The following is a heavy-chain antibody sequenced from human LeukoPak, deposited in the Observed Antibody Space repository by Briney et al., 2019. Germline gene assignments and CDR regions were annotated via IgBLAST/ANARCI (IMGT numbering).Heavy chain of an antibody. V-gene: IGHV3-66*01. CDR1: GFTVSSNY. J-gene: IGHJ3*02. Sequence: GGSLRLSCAASGFTVSSNYMSWVRQAPGKGLEWVSVIYTDGNTYYADSVKGRFTISRDSSKSTLYLQMNSLRAEDTAVYYCARDSSWFSRGAFDIWGQGTMVTVSS. CDR3: ARDSSWFSRGAFDI. CDR2: IYTDGNT. D-gene: IGHD6-13*01.